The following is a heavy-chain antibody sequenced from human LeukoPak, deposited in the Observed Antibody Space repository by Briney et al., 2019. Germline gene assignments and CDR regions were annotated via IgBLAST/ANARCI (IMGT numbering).Heavy chain of an antibody. Sequence: AGGSLRLSCAASGFTFSSYSMNSVRQAPGKGLEWVSSITSSSSYIYYADSVKGRFTISRDNAKNSLYLQMNSLRAEDTAVYYCARGRVTMVRGATHYYYYGMDVWGQGTTVTVSS. D-gene: IGHD3-10*01. V-gene: IGHV3-21*01. CDR1: GFTFSSYS. CDR3: ARGRVTMVRGATHYYYYGMDV. CDR2: ITSSSSYI. J-gene: IGHJ6*02.